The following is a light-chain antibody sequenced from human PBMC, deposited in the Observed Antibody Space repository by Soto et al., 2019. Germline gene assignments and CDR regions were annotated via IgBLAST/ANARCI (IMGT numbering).Light chain of an antibody. CDR3: QSYDSNLSVI. V-gene: IGLV1-44*01. J-gene: IGLJ2*01. CDR1: TSKIGRNN. Sequence: QSVLTQPPSASGTPGQRVTISCSGSTSKIGRNNIKWYQQFPGTAPKLLIFRNDQRPLGVPDRFSGSQSGTSASLAITGLQAEDEAAYYCQSYDSNLSVIFGGGTKLTVL. CDR2: RND.